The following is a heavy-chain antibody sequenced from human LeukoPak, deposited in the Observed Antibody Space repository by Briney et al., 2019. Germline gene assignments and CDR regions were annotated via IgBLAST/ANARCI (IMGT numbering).Heavy chain of an antibody. V-gene: IGHV4-39*01. D-gene: IGHD3-9*01. J-gene: IGHJ2*01. CDR2: IHYSGNT. CDR1: GGSISSSNYY. Sequence: SETLSLTCTVSGGSISSSNYYWGWIRQPPGKGLEWIGSIHYSGNTDYNPSLMNRVTVSVDTSKNQLSLKLRSVTAADTAVYYCARLTLTYFDLWGRGTLVTVSS. CDR3: ARLTLTYFDL.